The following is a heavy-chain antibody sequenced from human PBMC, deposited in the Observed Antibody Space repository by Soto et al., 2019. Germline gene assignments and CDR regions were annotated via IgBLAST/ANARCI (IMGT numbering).Heavy chain of an antibody. J-gene: IGHJ4*02. CDR1: GGSISSGGYS. D-gene: IGHD3-3*01. V-gene: IGHV4-31*03. Sequence: PSETLSLTCTVSGGSISSGGYSWTWIRQHPGKGLEWIGYIYYSGSTYYKPSLKSRVTISVDTSKNQLSLKLSSVTAADTAVYYCARVEYYDFWSGSLAGLAAYFDYWGQRTLVTVSS. CDR2: IYYSGST. CDR3: ARVEYYDFWSGSLAGLAAYFDY.